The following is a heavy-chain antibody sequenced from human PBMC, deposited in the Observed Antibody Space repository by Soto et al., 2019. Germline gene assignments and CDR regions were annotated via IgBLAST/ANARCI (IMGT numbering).Heavy chain of an antibody. CDR3: ARGRYGDY. CDR2: ISAHNGNT. CDR1: GYAFTTYG. V-gene: IGHV1-18*01. J-gene: IGHJ4*02. D-gene: IGHD1-1*01. Sequence: QVHLVQSGAEVKKPGASVKVSCQGSGYAFTTYGITWVRQAPGQGLERMGWISAHNGNTNYAQKLQGRVTVTRDTSKSTAYMELRSLRYDDTAVYYCARGRYGDYWGQGALVTVSS.